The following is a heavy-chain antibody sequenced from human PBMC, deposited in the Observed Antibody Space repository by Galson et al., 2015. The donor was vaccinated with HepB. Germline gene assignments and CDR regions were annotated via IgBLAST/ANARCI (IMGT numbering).Heavy chain of an antibody. CDR1: GGTFSSYA. J-gene: IGHJ4*02. Sequence: SVKVSCKASGGTFSSYAISWVRQAPGQGLEWMGGIIPIFGTANYAQKFQGRVTITADESTSTAYMELSSLRSEDTAVYYCARDHLVYVDTAVRSHFDYWGQGTLVTVSS. CDR2: IIPIFGTA. D-gene: IGHD5-18*01. CDR3: ARDHLVYVDTAVRSHFDY. V-gene: IGHV1-69*13.